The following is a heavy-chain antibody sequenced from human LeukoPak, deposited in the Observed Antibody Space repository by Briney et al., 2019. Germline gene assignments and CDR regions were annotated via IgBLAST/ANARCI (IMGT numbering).Heavy chain of an antibody. CDR1: GFTFSSYS. V-gene: IGHV3-48*01. J-gene: IGHJ6*02. CDR2: ISSSSSTI. Sequence: GGSLRLSCAASGFTFSSYSMNWVRQAPGKGLEWVSYISSSSSTIYYADSVKGRFTISRDNAKNSLYLQMNSLRAEDTAVYYCAKDLESCSTSCYPLTMDVWGQGTTVTVSS. CDR3: AKDLESCSTSCYPLTMDV. D-gene: IGHD2-2*01.